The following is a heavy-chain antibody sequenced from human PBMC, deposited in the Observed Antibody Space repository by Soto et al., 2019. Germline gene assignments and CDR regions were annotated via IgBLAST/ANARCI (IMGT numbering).Heavy chain of an antibody. D-gene: IGHD3-3*01. CDR1: GFTFSSYA. CDR3: AKDLPYGFWSRYPVPDY. Sequence: EVQLLESGGGLVQPGGSLRLSCAASGFTFSSYAMSWVRQAPGKGLEWVSGISGSGGSTYYADSVKGRFTISRDNSKNTLYLQVSSLRAEDTALYYCAKDLPYGFWSRYPVPDYWGDGTLGSVSS. CDR2: ISGSGGST. V-gene: IGHV3-23*01. J-gene: IGHJ4*01.